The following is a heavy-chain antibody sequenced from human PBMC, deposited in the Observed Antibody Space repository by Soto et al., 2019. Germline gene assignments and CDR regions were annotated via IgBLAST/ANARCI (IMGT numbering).Heavy chain of an antibody. D-gene: IGHD5-18*01. CDR2: IYYSGST. CDR3: ASRYGSSYDY. CDR1: GGSISSYY. J-gene: IGHJ4*02. V-gene: IGHV4-59*08. Sequence: SETLSLTCTVSGGSISSYYWSWIRQPPGKGLEWIGYIYYSGSTNYNPSLKSRVTISVDTSKNQFSLKLSSVTAADTAVYYCASRYGSSYDYWGQGTLVTVSS.